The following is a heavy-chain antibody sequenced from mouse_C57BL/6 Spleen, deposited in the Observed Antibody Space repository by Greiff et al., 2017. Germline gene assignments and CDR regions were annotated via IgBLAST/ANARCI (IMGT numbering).Heavy chain of an antibody. J-gene: IGHJ3*01. CDR2: IYPGNSDT. CDR3: TRSPYYYGSSSAWFAY. V-gene: IGHV1-5*01. Sequence: VQLQQSGTVLARPGASVKMSCKTSGYTFTSYWMHWVKQRPGQGLEWIGAIYPGNSDTSYNQKFKGKAKLTAVTSASTAYMELSSLTNEDSAVYDCTRSPYYYGSSSAWFAYWGQGTLVTVSA. CDR1: GYTFTSYW. D-gene: IGHD1-1*01.